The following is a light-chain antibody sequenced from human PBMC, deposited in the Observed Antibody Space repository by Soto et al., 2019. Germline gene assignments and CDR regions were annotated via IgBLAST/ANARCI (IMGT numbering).Light chain of an antibody. CDR3: QQYNAYPWT. Sequence: DLQMTQSPSTLSASVGDRVTITCRASQSISSWLAWYQQKPGKAPKLLMYDASSLDSGVPSRFSGSGSGTEFTLTISSLQPDDFATYYCQQYNAYPWTFGQGTKVEIK. CDR2: DAS. J-gene: IGKJ1*01. CDR1: QSISSW. V-gene: IGKV1-5*01.